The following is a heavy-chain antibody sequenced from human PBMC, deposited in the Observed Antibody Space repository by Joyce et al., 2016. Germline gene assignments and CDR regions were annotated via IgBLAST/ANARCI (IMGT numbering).Heavy chain of an antibody. CDR2: MNTVGSSK. V-gene: IGHV3-74*01. CDR3: ATVFEY. Sequence: EVQVVESGGGLVQPGGSLRLYCAVSGFNFTNYWMHWVRQTPGKVLVWVSTMNTVGSSKHFADSMKGRFSISRDNAMSTLYLQMHSLRGEDTAVYVCATVFEYWGQGSLVTVSS. CDR1: GFNFTNYW. J-gene: IGHJ4*02.